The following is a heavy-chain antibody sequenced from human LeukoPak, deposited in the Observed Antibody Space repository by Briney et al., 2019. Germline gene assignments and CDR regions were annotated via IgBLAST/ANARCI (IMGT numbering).Heavy chain of an antibody. V-gene: IGHV3-9*01. CDR3: AKDSSAVAGLFDY. CDR1: GFTFDDYA. Sequence: PGGSLRLSCAASGFTFDDYAMHGVRQAPGKGLEWVSGISWNSGSIGYADSVKGRFTISRANAKNSLYLQMTSLRAEDTALYYCAKDSSAVAGLFDYWGQGTLVTVSS. J-gene: IGHJ4*02. D-gene: IGHD6-19*01. CDR2: ISWNSGSI.